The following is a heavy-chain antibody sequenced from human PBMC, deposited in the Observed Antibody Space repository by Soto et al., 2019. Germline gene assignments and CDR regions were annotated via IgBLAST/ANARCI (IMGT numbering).Heavy chain of an antibody. CDR1: GYTFTSYW. Sequence: GESLKISCKGSGYTFTSYWIGCVRQMPGKGLEWMGIVYPCDSDTRYSPSFQGQVTISAEKSINTAHLQWSRLKASDTAMYYCARRRDGSPGGPDVWGQGTTVAVSS. CDR2: VYPCDSDT. D-gene: IGHD5-12*01. J-gene: IGHJ6*02. V-gene: IGHV5-51*01. CDR3: ARRRDGSPGGPDV.